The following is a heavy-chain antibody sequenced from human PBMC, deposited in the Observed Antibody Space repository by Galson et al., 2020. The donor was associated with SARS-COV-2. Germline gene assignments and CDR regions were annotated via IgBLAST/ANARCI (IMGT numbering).Heavy chain of an antibody. J-gene: IGHJ4*02. CDR3: ARMGPLMGGIWYENQYFPGGEY. D-gene: IGHD3-16*01. V-gene: IGHV5-51*01. Sequence: GKTLKISRKGSQSPIQNNWIAYIRQMTGTGLKCMGNINPGDSATRHSTSFQGPVTILADKSISTAYLQWSSLKASDTAMYFCARMGPLMGGIWYENQYFPGGEYWGQGTPVTVSS. CDR1: QSPIQNNW. CDR2: INPGDSAT.